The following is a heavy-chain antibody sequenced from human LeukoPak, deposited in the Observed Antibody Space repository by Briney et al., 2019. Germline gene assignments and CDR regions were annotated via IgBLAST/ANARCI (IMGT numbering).Heavy chain of an antibody. J-gene: IGHJ4*02. CDR3: AKDPNRYDSSIYYCAY. V-gene: IGHV3-30*04. CDR2: ISYDGSNK. Sequence: GGSLRLSCAASGFTFSSYAMHWVRQAPGKGLEWVAVISYDGSNKYYADSVKGRFTISRDNSKNTLYLHMNRLRAEDTAVYYCAKDPNRYDSSIYYCAYWGQGTLVTVSS. D-gene: IGHD3-22*01. CDR1: GFTFSSYA.